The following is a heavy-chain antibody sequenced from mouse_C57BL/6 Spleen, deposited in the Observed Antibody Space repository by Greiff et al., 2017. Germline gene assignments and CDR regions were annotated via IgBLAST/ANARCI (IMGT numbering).Heavy chain of an antibody. V-gene: IGHV1-42*01. CDR3: VEGVSGFAY. Sequence: EVQLQQSGPELVKPGASVKISCKASGYSFTGYYMNWVKQSPEKSLEWIGEINPSTGGTTYNQKFKAKATLTVDKSSSTAYMQLKSLTSEDSAVYYCVEGVSGFAYWGQGTLVTVSA. CDR1: GYSFTGYY. D-gene: IGHD2-12*01. CDR2: INPSTGGT. J-gene: IGHJ3*01.